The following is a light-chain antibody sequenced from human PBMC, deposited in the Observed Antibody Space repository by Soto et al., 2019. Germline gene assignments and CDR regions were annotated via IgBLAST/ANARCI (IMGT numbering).Light chain of an antibody. CDR1: QTVNSDY. J-gene: IGKJ3*01. CDR3: HLFGRSAIFT. V-gene: IGKV3-20*01. Sequence: EIVLTQSPGTLSLSPGERATLSCRASQTVNSDYLAWYQQRPGQAPRLLIYGASIRAAGISDRFSGSGSGTDFTLSISRLEPEDFAVYHCHLFGRSAIFTFGPGTTVDIK. CDR2: GAS.